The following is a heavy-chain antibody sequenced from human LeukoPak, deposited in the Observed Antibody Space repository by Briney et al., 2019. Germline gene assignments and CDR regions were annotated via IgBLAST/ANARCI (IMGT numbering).Heavy chain of an antibody. CDR3: ARAPSKYDFWSGYHYYYMDV. CDR2: ISYDGSNK. Sequence: GGSLRLSCAASGFTFSSYAMHWVRQAPGKGLEWVAVISYDGSNKYYADSVKGRFTISRDNAKNSLYLQMNSLRAEDTAVYYCARAPSKYDFWSGYHYYYMDVWGKGTTVTASS. V-gene: IGHV3-30-3*01. D-gene: IGHD3-3*01. J-gene: IGHJ6*03. CDR1: GFTFSSYA.